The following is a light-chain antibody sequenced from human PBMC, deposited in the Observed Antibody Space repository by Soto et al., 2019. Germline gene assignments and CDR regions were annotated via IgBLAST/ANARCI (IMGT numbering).Light chain of an antibody. CDR3: CSFAGSGTGV. CDR1: SGDIGTYNL. V-gene: IGLV2-23*02. Sequence: QSALTQPASVSGSPGQSIAISCTGTSGDIGTYNLVSWYQQHPGKAPKLMISEVNKRPSGVSDRFSGSKSGDTASLTISGLRTEYEADSYCCSFAGSGTGVFGTGTKLTVL. CDR2: EVN. J-gene: IGLJ1*01.